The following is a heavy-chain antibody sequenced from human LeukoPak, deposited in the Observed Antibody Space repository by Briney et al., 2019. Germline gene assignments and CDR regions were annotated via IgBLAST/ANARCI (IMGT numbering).Heavy chain of an antibody. CDR1: GGTFSSYA. D-gene: IGHD6-13*01. J-gene: IGHJ4*02. CDR3: ATHADSSPIAAAGLDY. CDR2: IIPIFGTA. Sequence: SVKVSCKASGGTFSSYAISWVRQAPGQGLEWMGGIIPIFGTANYAQKLQGRVTMTTDTSTSTAYMELRSLRSDDTAVYYCATHADSSPIAAAGLDYWGQGTLVTVSS. V-gene: IGHV1-69*05.